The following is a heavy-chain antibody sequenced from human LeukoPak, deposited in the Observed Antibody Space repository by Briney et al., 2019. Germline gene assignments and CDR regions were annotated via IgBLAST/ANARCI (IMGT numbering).Heavy chain of an antibody. J-gene: IGHJ3*02. CDR2: IYYSGST. CDR3: ARWETIYDYGDTSAFDI. CDR1: GGSISGYY. D-gene: IGHD4-17*01. V-gene: IGHV4-59*01. Sequence: SETLSLTCTVSGGSISGYYWSWIRQPPGKGLEWIGYIYYSGSTNYNPSLKSRVTISVDTSKNQFSLKLSSVTAADTAVYYCARWETIYDYGDTSAFDIWGQGTMVTVSS.